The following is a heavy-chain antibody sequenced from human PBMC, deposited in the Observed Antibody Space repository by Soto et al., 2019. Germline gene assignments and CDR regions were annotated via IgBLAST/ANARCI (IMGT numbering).Heavy chain of an antibody. CDR2: ISAYNGNT. Sequence: ASVKVSCKASVYTFTSYGISCVRQAPGQGLEWMGWISAYNGNTNYAQKLQGRVTMTTDTSTSTAYMELRSLRSDDTAVYYCARDWFATVTTSAYYYMDVWGKGTTVTVSS. CDR1: VYTFTSYG. CDR3: ARDWFATVTTSAYYYMDV. V-gene: IGHV1-18*01. J-gene: IGHJ6*03. D-gene: IGHD4-17*01.